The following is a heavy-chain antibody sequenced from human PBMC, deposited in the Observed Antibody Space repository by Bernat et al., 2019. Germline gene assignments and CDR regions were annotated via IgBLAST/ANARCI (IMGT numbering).Heavy chain of an antibody. Sequence: QVQLVESGGGVVQPGRSLRLSCAASGFTFSNYGMHWVRQAPGKGLEWVAVMSYDGSNKYYADSVKGRFTISRDNSENTLYLQMNSLRAEDTAVYYCAKDQRAHSGSLRGFDDWGQGTLVTVSS. CDR1: GFTFSNYG. CDR2: MSYDGSNK. J-gene: IGHJ4*02. CDR3: AKDQRAHSGSLRGFDD. D-gene: IGHD1-26*01. V-gene: IGHV3-30*18.